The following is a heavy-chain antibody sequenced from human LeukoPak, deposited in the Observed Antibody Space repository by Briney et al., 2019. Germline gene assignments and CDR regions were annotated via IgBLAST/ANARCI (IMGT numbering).Heavy chain of an antibody. V-gene: IGHV4-39*07. Sequence: SETLSLTCTVSGGSISSSGYYWGWIRQPPGKGLEWIGNIYYSGGNYYNPSLNSRVTISVDTSKNQFSLGLSSVTAAGTAVYYCARGPYHFDSWGPGTLVTVSS. J-gene: IGHJ4*02. CDR3: ARGPYHFDS. CDR2: IYYSGGN. CDR1: GGSISSSGYY.